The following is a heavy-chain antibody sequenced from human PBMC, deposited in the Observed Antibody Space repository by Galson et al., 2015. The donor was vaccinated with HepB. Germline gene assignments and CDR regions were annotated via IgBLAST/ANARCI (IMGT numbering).Heavy chain of an antibody. CDR1: GYSFTTFW. CDR2: IDPSDSYT. D-gene: IGHD3-10*01. V-gene: IGHV5-10-1*01. J-gene: IGHJ4*02. CDR3: ASRHSYFASGTWYNVSDF. Sequence: QSGAEVKKPGESLRISCKASGYSFTTFWISWVRQMPGKGLEWMGRIDPSDSYTDYSPSFQGHVTISADKSITTAYLQWSSLKASDTAMYYRASRHSYFASGTWYNVSDFWGQGTLVTVSS.